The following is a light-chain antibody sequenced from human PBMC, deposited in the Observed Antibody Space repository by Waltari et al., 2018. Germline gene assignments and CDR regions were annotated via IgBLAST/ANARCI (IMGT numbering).Light chain of an antibody. J-gene: IGKJ1*01. CDR1: QSVSSN. V-gene: IGKV3-15*01. CDR3: QQYNNWPQT. Sequence: EKVITQTQATLSVSPGERATISCRASQSVSSNLAWYQQKPGQAPRLLIYGASTRATGIPARFSGSGSGTEFTLTISSLQSEDFAVYYCQQYNNWPQTFGQGTKVEIK. CDR2: GAS.